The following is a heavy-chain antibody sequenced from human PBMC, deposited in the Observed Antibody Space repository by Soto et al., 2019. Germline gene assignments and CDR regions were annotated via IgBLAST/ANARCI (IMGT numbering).Heavy chain of an antibody. CDR1: GFTFSSYG. CDR3: AKDIAYRGYGGFDP. CDR2: ISGSAGKT. J-gene: IGHJ5*02. Sequence: GGSLRLSCAASGFTFSSYGMNWVRQAPGKGLEWVSGISGSAGKTYYARSVGGRFTIPRDNSKNMLYLQMNSLRVDDTAVYYCAKDIAYRGYGGFDPWGLGTLVTVSS. V-gene: IGHV3-23*01. D-gene: IGHD5-12*01.